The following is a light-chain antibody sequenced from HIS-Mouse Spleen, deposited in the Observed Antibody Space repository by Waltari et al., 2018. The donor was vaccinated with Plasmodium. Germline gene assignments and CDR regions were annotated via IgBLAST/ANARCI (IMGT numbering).Light chain of an antibody. Sequence: DIQMTQSPPSLSASVVDRVTLTFRSSQTISIYLNCYQQKPGNAPNHLFYAASSLQRGVPSRFSGSGAGTDYTLSIISLQRGDFATDDCKQRYSTGKFGQGTTVAIK. J-gene: IGKJ1*01. CDR1: QTISIY. CDR2: AAS. CDR3: KQRYSTGK. V-gene: IGKV1-39*01.